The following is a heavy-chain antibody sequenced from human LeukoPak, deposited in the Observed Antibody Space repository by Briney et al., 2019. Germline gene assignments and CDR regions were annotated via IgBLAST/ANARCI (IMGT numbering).Heavy chain of an antibody. CDR3: ARWGRGSGSFNWFDP. CDR2: IHYTGNT. CDR1: GGSISDYY. D-gene: IGHD3-10*01. V-gene: IGHV4-59*13. J-gene: IGHJ5*02. Sequence: ETLSLTCAVSGGSISDYYWSWIRQPPGKGLELIGYIHYTGNTNYNPSLKSRITISVDTSKNQFSLKVTSMTAADTAIYYCARWGRGSGSFNWFDPWGQGTLVTVSS.